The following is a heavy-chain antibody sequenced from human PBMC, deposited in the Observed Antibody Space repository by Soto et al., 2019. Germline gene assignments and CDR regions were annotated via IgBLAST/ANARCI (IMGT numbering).Heavy chain of an antibody. D-gene: IGHD2-15*01. V-gene: IGHV1-24*01. CDR3: ATRYSSGGSCYQQGGNFDY. CDR2: FDPEDGET. J-gene: IGHJ4*02. Sequence: ASVKVSCKVSGYTLTELSMHWVRQAPGKGLEWMGGFDPEDGETIYAQKFQGRVTMTEDTSTDTAYMELSSLRSEDTAVYYCATRYSSGGSCYQQGGNFDYWGQGTLVTVSS. CDR1: GYTLTELS.